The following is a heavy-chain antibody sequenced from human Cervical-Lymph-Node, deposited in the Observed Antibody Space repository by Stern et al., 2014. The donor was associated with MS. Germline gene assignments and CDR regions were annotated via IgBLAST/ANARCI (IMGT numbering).Heavy chain of an antibody. J-gene: IGHJ4*02. D-gene: IGHD1-26*01. V-gene: IGHV4-39*01. CDR1: GGSISSSTYY. Sequence: QVQLQESGPGLVKPSDTLSLTCTVSGGSISSSTYYWAWIRQPPGKGLEWIGNIYYSGFTYYNPSLKSRVTISVDMSKNQFSLKLSSVTAADTAIYYCARHDSVPRPSQLYSARDRGPGYFDYWGQGTLVTVSS. CDR3: ARHDSVPRPSQLYSARDRGPGYFDY. CDR2: IYYSGFT.